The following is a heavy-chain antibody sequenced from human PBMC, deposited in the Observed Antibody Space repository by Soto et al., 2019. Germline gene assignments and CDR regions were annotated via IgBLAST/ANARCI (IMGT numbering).Heavy chain of an antibody. Sequence: PGGSLRLSCAASGFILSSYAMSWVRQAPGKGLEWVSAISGSGGSTYYADSVKGRFTISRDNSKNTLYLQMNSLRAEGTAVYYCAKSGYYYDSSGSLGRHWGQGTLVTVSS. J-gene: IGHJ1*01. V-gene: IGHV3-23*01. CDR1: GFILSSYA. CDR3: AKSGYYYDSSGSLGRH. D-gene: IGHD3-22*01. CDR2: ISGSGGST.